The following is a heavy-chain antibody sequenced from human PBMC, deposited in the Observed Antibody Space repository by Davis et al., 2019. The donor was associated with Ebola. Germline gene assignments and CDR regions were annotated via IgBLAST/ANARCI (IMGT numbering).Heavy chain of an antibody. CDR2: IYYSGTT. CDR3: ARGSQWLGPDY. Sequence: MPSETLSLTCTVSGGSFSTYYWSWVRQPPGKGLEWVGYIYYSGTTHYNPSLRGRVTISVDTSKKHFSLKLGSVTAADTAVYHCARGSQWLGPDYWGQGTLVTVSS. J-gene: IGHJ4*02. V-gene: IGHV4-59*01. D-gene: IGHD6-19*01. CDR1: GGSFSTYY.